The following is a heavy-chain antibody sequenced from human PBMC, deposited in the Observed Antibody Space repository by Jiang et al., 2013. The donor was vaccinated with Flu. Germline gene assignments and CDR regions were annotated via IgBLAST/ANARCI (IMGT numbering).Heavy chain of an antibody. CDR3: ARDGCSSTSCYTDYYYYMDV. CDR1: GYTFTSYA. Sequence: EVKKPGASVKVSCKASGYTFTSYAMHWVRQAPGQRLEWMGWINAGNGNTKYSQKFQGRVTITRDTSASTAYMELSSLRSEDTAVYYCARDGCSSTSCYTDYYYYMDVWGKGTTVTVSS. D-gene: IGHD2-2*02. CDR2: INAGNGNT. V-gene: IGHV1-3*01. J-gene: IGHJ6*03.